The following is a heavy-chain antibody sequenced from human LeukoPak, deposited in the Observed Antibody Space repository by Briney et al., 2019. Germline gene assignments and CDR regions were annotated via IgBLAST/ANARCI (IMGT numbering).Heavy chain of an antibody. D-gene: IGHD3-3*01. V-gene: IGHV4-34*01. CDR2: VSQSGSI. CDR1: GGSFSAYY. J-gene: IGHJ5*02. Sequence: PSQTLSLTCAVQGGSFSAYYWSWLRQPPGKGLEWIGEVSQSGSINYNPSLKSRLTISEDSSKNQVSLNLSSMTDADTAVYYCARGRTLNDDFWSGYSHKWFDPWGQGTLVTVSS. CDR3: ARGRTLNDDFWSGYSHKWFDP.